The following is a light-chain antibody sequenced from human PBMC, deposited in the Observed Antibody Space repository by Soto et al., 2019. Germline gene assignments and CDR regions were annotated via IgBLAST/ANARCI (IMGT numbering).Light chain of an antibody. Sequence: QSVLTQPASVSGSPGQSITISCTGTSSDVGGYNYVSWYQQHPGKAPKLMIYEVNNRPSGVSNRFSGSKSGKTASLTISGLQADDEADYYCSSYTSSSSVYVFGTGTKVTV. CDR2: EVN. CDR3: SSYTSSSSVYV. J-gene: IGLJ1*01. CDR1: SSDVGGYNY. V-gene: IGLV2-14*01.